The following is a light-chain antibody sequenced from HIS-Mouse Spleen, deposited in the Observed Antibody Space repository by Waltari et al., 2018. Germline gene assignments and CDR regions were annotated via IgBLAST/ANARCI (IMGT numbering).Light chain of an antibody. CDR1: SSDVGGYNY. Sequence: QSALTQPRSVSGSPGQSVTIPCTGTSSDVGGYNYVSWYQQHPGKAPKLMIYAFSKRPSGVPDRFSGSKSGNTASLTISGLQAEDEADYYCCSYAGSYTLVFGGGTKLTVL. J-gene: IGLJ2*01. V-gene: IGLV2-11*01. CDR3: CSYAGSYTLV. CDR2: AFS.